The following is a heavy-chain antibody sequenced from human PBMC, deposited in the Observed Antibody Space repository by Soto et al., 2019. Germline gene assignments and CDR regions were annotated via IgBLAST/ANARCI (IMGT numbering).Heavy chain of an antibody. CDR1: GYTFTTYA. CDR2: INADNGNT. J-gene: IGHJ4*02. Sequence: QVQLVQSGAEMKKPGASVKISCKASGYTFTTYALHWVRQAPGQRLEWMGWINADNGNTRYSRKFQGRVTLTRDTSANTAYMELSDLRSEDTAVDYCAEDRIIMLRGVLLLHYWGQGTLVTVSS. CDR3: AEDRIIMLRGVLLLHY. V-gene: IGHV1-3*01. D-gene: IGHD3-10*01.